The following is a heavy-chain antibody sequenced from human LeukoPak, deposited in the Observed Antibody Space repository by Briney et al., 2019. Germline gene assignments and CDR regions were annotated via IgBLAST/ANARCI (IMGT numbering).Heavy chain of an antibody. CDR1: GFTFSSYA. CDR2: ISGSGGST. V-gene: IGHV3-23*01. Sequence: GGSLRLSCAASGFTFSSYAMSWVRQAPGKGLEWVSAISGSGGSTYYADSVKGRFTISRDNSKNTLYLQMNSLRAEDTAVYYCAKELKDYYGSGSPFDPWGQGTLVTVSS. CDR3: AKELKDYYGSGSPFDP. J-gene: IGHJ5*02. D-gene: IGHD3-10*01.